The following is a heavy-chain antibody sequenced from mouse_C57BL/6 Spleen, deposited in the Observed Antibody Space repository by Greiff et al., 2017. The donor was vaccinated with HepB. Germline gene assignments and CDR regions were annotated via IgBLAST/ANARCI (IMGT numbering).Heavy chain of an antibody. J-gene: IGHJ4*01. CDR1: GYTFTSYW. D-gene: IGHD1-1*01. Sequence: QVQLQQPGAELVKPGASVKLSCKASGYTFTSYWMQWVKQRPGQGLEWIGEIDPSDSYTNYNQKFTGKATLTVDTSSSTAYMQLSSLTSEDSAVYYCARREITTVVEGAMDYWGQGTSVTVAS. V-gene: IGHV1-50*01. CDR3: ARREITTVVEGAMDY. CDR2: IDPSDSYT.